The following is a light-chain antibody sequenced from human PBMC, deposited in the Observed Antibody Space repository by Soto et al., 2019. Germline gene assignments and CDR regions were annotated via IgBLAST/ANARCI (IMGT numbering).Light chain of an antibody. CDR2: DAS. CDR3: HQRSNWPRT. V-gene: IGKV3-11*01. Sequence: EIVLTQSPATLSLSPGERASLSCRTSQSVSSQLAWYQQKPGQAPRLLIYDASNTATGVPARFSGSGSGTDFTLTISSLEPEDFGVYYCHQRSNWPRTFGQGTKFEIK. J-gene: IGKJ2*01. CDR1: QSVSSQ.